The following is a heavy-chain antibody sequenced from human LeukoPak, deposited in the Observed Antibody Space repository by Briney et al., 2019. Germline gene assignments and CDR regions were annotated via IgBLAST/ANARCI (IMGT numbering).Heavy chain of an antibody. CDR3: ARGSRGGIVVVITRNWFDP. V-gene: IGHV4-34*01. J-gene: IGHJ5*02. Sequence: SETLSLTCAVYGGSFSGYYWSWIRQPPGKGLEWIGEINHSGSTNYNPSLKSRVTISVDTSKNQFSLKLSSVTAADTAVYYCARGSRGGIVVVITRNWFDPWGQGTLVTVSS. D-gene: IGHD3-22*01. CDR1: GGSFSGYY. CDR2: INHSGST.